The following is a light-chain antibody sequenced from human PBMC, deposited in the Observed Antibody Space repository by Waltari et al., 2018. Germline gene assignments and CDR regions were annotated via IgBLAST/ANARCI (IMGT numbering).Light chain of an antibody. V-gene: IGKV2-40*01. CDR1: QSLLPSDGNTY. CDR3: VQAVAFPYS. CDR2: AGS. J-gene: IGKJ2*03. Sequence: DIVMTQTPLSLPITPGEPASISCMSSQSLLPSDGNTYLHWFLQKPGQSPQLLIYAGSNRDSGVPDRFSGSGSGTDFTLKISKVEAEDVGIYYCVQAVAFPYSFGQGTKVEI.